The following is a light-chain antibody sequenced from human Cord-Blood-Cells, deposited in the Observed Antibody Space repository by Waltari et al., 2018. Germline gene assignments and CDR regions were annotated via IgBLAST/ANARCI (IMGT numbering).Light chain of an antibody. CDR2: WAS. V-gene: IGKV4-1*01. J-gene: IGKJ4*01. CDR1: QIVLYSSNNMNY. Sequence: DIGMTQSPDSLAVSLGERATINCKSSQIVLYSSNNMNYLAWYQQKPGQPPKLLIYWASARESGVPDRFSGSGSGTDFTLTISSLQAEDVAVYYCQQYYSTPTFGGGTKVEIK. CDR3: QQYYSTPT.